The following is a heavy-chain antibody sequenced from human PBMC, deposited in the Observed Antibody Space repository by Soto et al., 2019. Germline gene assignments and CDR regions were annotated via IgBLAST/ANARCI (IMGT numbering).Heavy chain of an antibody. D-gene: IGHD5-18*01. CDR3: ARAVEDTAMVKNNWFDP. J-gene: IGHJ5*02. Sequence: GASVKVSCKASGYTFTGYYMHWVRQAPGQGLEWMGWINPNSGGTNYAQKFRGWVTMTRDTSISTAYMELSRLRSDDTAVYYCARAVEDTAMVKNNWFDPWGQGTLVTVSS. V-gene: IGHV1-2*04. CDR2: INPNSGGT. CDR1: GYTFTGYY.